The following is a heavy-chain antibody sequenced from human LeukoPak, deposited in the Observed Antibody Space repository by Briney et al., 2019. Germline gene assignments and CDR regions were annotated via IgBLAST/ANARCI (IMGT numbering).Heavy chain of an antibody. CDR1: GGSISSGGYY. CDR3: ATEGSAAPSYNWFDP. D-gene: IGHD6-6*01. V-gene: IGHV4-31*03. J-gene: IGHJ5*02. CDR2: IYYSGST. Sequence: SETLSLTCTVSGGSISSGGYYWSWIRQHPGKGLEWIGYIYYSGSTYYNPSLKSRVTISVDTSKNQFSLKLSSVTAADTAVYYCATEGSAAPSYNWFDPWGQGTLVTVSS.